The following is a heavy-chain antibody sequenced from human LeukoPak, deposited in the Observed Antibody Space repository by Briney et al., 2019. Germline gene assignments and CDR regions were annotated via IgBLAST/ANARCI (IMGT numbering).Heavy chain of an antibody. CDR1: EYTLTELS. CDR2: FDPSDGET. V-gene: IGHV1-24*01. CDR3: ARVLRYFDWLSRETYYYMDV. D-gene: IGHD3-9*01. Sequence: ASVKVSCKVSEYTLTELSMHWVRQPPGKGLEWMGGFDPSDGETIYAQKFQGRVTMTEDTSTDTAYMELSSLRSEDTAVYYCARVLRYFDWLSRETYYYMDVWGKGTTVTVSS. J-gene: IGHJ6*03.